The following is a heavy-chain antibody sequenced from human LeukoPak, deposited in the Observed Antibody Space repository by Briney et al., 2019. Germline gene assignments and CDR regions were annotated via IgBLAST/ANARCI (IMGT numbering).Heavy chain of an antibody. V-gene: IGHV4-61*02. Sequence: SETLSLTRTVSGGSISSGSYYWSWIRQPAGKGLEWIGRIYTGGSTNYNPSLKSRVTISVDTSKNQFSLKLSSVTAADTAVYYCASWGYYYYYMDVWGKGTTVTVSS. J-gene: IGHJ6*03. CDR2: IYTGGST. D-gene: IGHD3-16*01. CDR3: ASWGYYYYYMDV. CDR1: GGSISSGSYY.